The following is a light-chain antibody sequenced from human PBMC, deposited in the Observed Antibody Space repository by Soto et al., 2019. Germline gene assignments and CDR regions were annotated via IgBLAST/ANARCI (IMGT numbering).Light chain of an antibody. J-gene: IGLJ2*01. CDR3: ATWDASLNAGV. V-gene: IGLV1-51*01. CDR2: DTN. Sequence: QSVLTQPTSVSAAPGQKVTISCSGTTSNIGNNYVSWYQQLPGTAPQLLIYDTNERPSGIPDRFSGSKSGTSATLGITGLQTGDEADYYCATWDASLNAGVFGGGTKLTVL. CDR1: TSNIGNNY.